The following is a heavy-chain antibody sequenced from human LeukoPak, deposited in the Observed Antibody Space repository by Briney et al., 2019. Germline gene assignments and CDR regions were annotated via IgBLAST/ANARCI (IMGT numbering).Heavy chain of an antibody. Sequence: SETLSLTCAVSGGSISSGGYSWSWIRQPPGKGLERIGYIYHSGSTYYNPSLKSRVTISVDRSKNQFSLKLSSVTAADTAVYYCARVDGSGDYFDYWGQGTLVTVSS. J-gene: IGHJ4*02. CDR3: ARVDGSGDYFDY. V-gene: IGHV4-30-2*01. CDR1: GGSISSGGYS. CDR2: IYHSGST. D-gene: IGHD3-10*01.